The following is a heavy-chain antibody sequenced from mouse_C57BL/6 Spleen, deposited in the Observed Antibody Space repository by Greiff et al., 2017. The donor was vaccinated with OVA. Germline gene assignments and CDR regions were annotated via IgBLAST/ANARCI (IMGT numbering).Heavy chain of an antibody. V-gene: IGHV1-81*01. Sequence: VKLMESGAELARPGASVKLSCKASGYTFTSYGISWVKQRTGQGLEWIGEIYPRSGNTYYNEKFKGKATLTADKSSSTAYMELRSLTSEDSAVYFCARGDGSSYYAMDYWGQGTSVTVSS. CDR3: ARGDGSSYYAMDY. CDR2: IYPRSGNT. D-gene: IGHD1-1*01. CDR1: GYTFTSYG. J-gene: IGHJ4*01.